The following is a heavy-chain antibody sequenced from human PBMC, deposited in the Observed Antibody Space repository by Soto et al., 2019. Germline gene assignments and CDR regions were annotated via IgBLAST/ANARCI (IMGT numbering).Heavy chain of an antibody. CDR3: ARDGGTTVVSRAFDM. J-gene: IGHJ3*02. Sequence: TSETLSLTCTVSGGSISGYYWSWIRQPPGKGLEWIGNIYYSGSTNYNPSLKSRVTISVDSSKNQFSLKLNSVTAADTAVYYCARDGGTTVVSRAFDMWGQGTMVTVSS. CDR1: GGSISGYY. CDR2: IYYSGST. D-gene: IGHD4-17*01. V-gene: IGHV4-59*01.